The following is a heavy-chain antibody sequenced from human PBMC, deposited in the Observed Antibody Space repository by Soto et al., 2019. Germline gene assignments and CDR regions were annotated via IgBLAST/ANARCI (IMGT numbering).Heavy chain of an antibody. J-gene: IGHJ4*02. V-gene: IGHV3-15*01. CDR3: TTDPSKLGIAVAGTPY. CDR2: IKSKTDGGTT. CDR1: GFTFSNAW. D-gene: IGHD6-19*01. Sequence: GGSLRLSCAASGFTFSNAWMSWVRQAPGKGLEWVGRIKSKTDGGTTDYAAPVKGRFTISRDDSKNTLYLQMNSLKTEDTAVYYCTTDPSKLGIAVAGTPYWGQGTLVTVSS.